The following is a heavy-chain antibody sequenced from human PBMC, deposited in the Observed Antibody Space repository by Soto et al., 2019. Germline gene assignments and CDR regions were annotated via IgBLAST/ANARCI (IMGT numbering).Heavy chain of an antibody. V-gene: IGHV3-72*01. Sequence: EVQLVESGGGLVQPGGSLRLSCAASGFIFSDHYMDWVRQAPGKGLVWVGRARNMVNSYIIDYAASVRGRFTISRDDSRDSLYLQMNSLRTEDTAVYYCAILMGTSYDYWRQGTLLTVSS. J-gene: IGHJ4*02. D-gene: IGHD1-26*01. CDR2: ARNMVNSYII. CDR1: GFIFSDHY. CDR3: AILMGTSYDY.